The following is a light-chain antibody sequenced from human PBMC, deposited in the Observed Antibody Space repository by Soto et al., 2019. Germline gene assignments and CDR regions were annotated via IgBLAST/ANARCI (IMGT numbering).Light chain of an antibody. CDR3: ASYAGGNKV. J-gene: IGLJ1*01. CDR2: EVT. Sequence: ALTQPPSASGSPGQSVTISCTGTSSDVGAYNYVSWYQQHPGKAPKLMIYEVTKRPSGVPDRFSGSKSGNTASLTVSGLLPEDEADYYCASYAGGNKVFGTGTKLTVL. CDR1: SSDVGAYNY. V-gene: IGLV2-8*01.